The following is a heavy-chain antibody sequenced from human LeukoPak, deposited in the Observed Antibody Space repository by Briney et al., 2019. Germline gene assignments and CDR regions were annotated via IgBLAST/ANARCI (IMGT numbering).Heavy chain of an antibody. J-gene: IGHJ6*02. CDR3: GRMISANFYFYYGMDV. V-gene: IGHV4-31*03. CDR2: IYYSGST. D-gene: IGHD4/OR15-4a*01. Sequence: SSETLSLTCTVSGGSISSGGYYWSWIRQHPGKGLEWIGYIYYSGSTYYNPSLKSRVTISVDTSKNQFSLKLSSVTAADTAVYYCGRMISANFYFYYGMDVWGQGTTVTVSS. CDR1: GGSISSGGYY.